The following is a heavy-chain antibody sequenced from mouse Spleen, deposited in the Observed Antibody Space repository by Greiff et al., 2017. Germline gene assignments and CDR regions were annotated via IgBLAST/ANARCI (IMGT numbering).Heavy chain of an antibody. Sequence: EVKLVESGGGLVKPGGSLKLSCAASGFAFSSYDMSWVRQTPEKRLEWVAYISSGGGSTYYPDTVKGRFTISRDNAKNTLYLQMSSLKSEDTAMYYCARHLITTVVATDYAMDYWGQGTSVTVSS. V-gene: IGHV5-12-1*01. CDR2: ISSGGGST. CDR1: GFAFSSYD. J-gene: IGHJ4*01. D-gene: IGHD1-1*01. CDR3: ARHLITTVVATDYAMDY.